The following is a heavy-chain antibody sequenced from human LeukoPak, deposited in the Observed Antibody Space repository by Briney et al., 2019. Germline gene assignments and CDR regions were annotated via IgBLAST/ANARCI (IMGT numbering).Heavy chain of an antibody. D-gene: IGHD3-10*01. J-gene: IGHJ4*02. CDR3: ARDRYYGSGSYTVY. CDR2: IIPILGIA. CDR1: GGTFSSYA. Sequence: SVKVSCKASGGTFSSYAISWGRQAPGQGLEWMGRIIPILGIANYAQKFQGRVTITADKSTSTAYMELSSLRSEDTAVYYCARDRYYGSGSYTVYWGQGTLVTVSS. V-gene: IGHV1-69*04.